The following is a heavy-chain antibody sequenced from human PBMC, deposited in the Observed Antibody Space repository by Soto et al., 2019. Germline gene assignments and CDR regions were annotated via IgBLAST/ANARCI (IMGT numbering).Heavy chain of an antibody. Sequence: SETLRLTCLVSGGSINSSSHYWSWIRQTPGKGLESLGYIHYFGSTKSNPSLESRVVISVDTSKKQLSTRVPSVTGADTAIYFCARGGSYVGFDAWGQGARVT. D-gene: IGHD1-26*01. CDR1: GGSINSSSHY. V-gene: IGHV4-61*01. CDR2: IHYFGST. CDR3: ARGGSYVGFDA. J-gene: IGHJ4*02.